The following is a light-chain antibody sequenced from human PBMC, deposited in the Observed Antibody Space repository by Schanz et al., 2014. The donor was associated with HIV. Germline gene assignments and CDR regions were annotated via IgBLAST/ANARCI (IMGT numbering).Light chain of an antibody. V-gene: IGKV1-27*01. CDR1: HDIGTY. J-gene: IGKJ1*01. CDR3: QKYDSVPRT. Sequence: GERVTITCRASHDIGTYLAWYQQKPGKVPNLLIYAASTLQSGVSSRFSGSRSGTDFTLTISSLQSEDVATYYCQKYDSVPRTFGQGTKVEIK. CDR2: AAS.